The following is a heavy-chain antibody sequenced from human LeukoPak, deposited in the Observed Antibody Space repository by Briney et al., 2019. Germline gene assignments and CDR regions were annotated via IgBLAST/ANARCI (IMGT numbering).Heavy chain of an antibody. D-gene: IGHD6-25*01. CDR3: AREYSSGDNWFDP. J-gene: IGHJ5*02. V-gene: IGHV4-59*12. CDR2: IYYSGST. Sequence: SETLSLTCTVSGGSISSYYWSWIRQPPGKGLESVGYIYYSGSTNYNPSLKSRVTISVDTSKNQFSLKLSSVTAADTAVYYCAREYSSGDNWFDPWGQGTLVTVSS. CDR1: GGSISSYY.